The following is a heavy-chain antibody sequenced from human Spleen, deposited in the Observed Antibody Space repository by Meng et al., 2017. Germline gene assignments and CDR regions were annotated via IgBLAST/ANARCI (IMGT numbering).Heavy chain of an antibody. CDR3: ARDYSDRPTLNDY. V-gene: IGHV1-18*01. D-gene: IGHD2-15*01. Sequence: QVQLVQSGAEVKKPGASVKVSCDASGYTLSSDGFSWVRQAPGQGLEWLGWINVYNGKTDYALKFQDRVTMTTDTFTNTAYMELRSLRSDDTAVYYCARDYSDRPTLNDYWGQGTLVTVSS. J-gene: IGHJ4*02. CDR1: GYTLSSDG. CDR2: INVYNGKT.